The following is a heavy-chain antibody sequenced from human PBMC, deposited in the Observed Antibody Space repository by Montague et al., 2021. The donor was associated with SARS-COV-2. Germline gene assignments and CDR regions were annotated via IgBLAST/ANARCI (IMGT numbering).Heavy chain of an antibody. CDR1: SDSVSSGKYF. D-gene: IGHD3-10*01. J-gene: IGHJ4*02. Sequence: SETLSLTCTVSSDSVSSGKYFWTWIRQPPGKGLEWIGYIFYTGSANYIPSLKSRVTISVDTSNNQFSLKLKSMSAADTAVYYCARVGNYLGVYWGQGILVTVSS. CDR2: IFYTGSA. CDR3: ARVGNYLGVY. V-gene: IGHV4-61*01.